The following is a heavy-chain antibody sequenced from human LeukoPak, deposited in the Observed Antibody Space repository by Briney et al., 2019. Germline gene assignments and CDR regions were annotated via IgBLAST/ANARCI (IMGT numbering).Heavy chain of an antibody. V-gene: IGHV1-18*01. Sequence: GASVKVSCKASGYTFTSYGISWVRQAPGQGLERMGWISAYNGNTNYAQKLQGRVTMTTDTSTSTAYMELRSLRSDDTAVYYCATSGSSSGYYYAHFDYWGQGTLVTVSS. CDR2: ISAYNGNT. D-gene: IGHD3-22*01. CDR1: GYTFTSYG. CDR3: ATSGSSSGYYYAHFDY. J-gene: IGHJ4*02.